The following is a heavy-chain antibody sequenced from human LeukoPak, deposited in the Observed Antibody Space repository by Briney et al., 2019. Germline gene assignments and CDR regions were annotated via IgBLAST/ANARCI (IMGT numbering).Heavy chain of an antibody. J-gene: IGHJ4*02. Sequence: ASVKVSCKASGYTFTGYYIHWVRQAPGQGLEWMGWINPDSGGTKYAGKVQGRVTMTRDTSSSTAYMELSWLRLDDSAVYYCARDFLVAGTSTYWGQGTLVTVSS. V-gene: IGHV1-2*02. D-gene: IGHD6-19*01. CDR2: INPDSGGT. CDR3: ARDFLVAGTSTY. CDR1: GYTFTGYY.